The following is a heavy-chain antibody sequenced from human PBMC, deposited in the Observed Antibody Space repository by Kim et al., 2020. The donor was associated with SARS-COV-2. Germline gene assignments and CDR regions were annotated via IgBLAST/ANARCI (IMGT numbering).Heavy chain of an antibody. CDR3: ARESRKIGLLWFGEFRMASEPNWFDP. CDR2: ISAYNGNT. D-gene: IGHD3-10*01. J-gene: IGHJ5*02. Sequence: ASVKVSCKASGYTFTSYGISWVRQAPGQGLEWMGWISAYNGNTNYAQKLQGRVTMTTDTSTSTAYMELRSLRSDDTAVYYCARESRKIGLLWFGEFRMASEPNWFDPWGQGTLVTVSS. V-gene: IGHV1-18*01. CDR1: GYTFTSYG.